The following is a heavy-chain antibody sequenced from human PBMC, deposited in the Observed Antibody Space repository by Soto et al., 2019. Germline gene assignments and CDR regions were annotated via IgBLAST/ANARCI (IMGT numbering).Heavy chain of an antibody. V-gene: IGHV3-48*02. Sequence: GGSLRLSCAASGFTFSSYSMNWVRQAPGKGLEWVSYISSSSSTIYYADSVKGRFTISRDNAKNSLYLQMNSLRDEDTAVYYCARDGGTLGSSGYYYGYYYYGMDVWGQGTTVTVSS. CDR1: GFTFSSYS. J-gene: IGHJ6*02. D-gene: IGHD3-22*01. CDR3: ARDGGTLGSSGYYYGYYYYGMDV. CDR2: ISSSSSTI.